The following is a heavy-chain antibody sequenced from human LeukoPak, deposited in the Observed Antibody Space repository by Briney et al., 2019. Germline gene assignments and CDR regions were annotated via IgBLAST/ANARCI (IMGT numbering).Heavy chain of an antibody. D-gene: IGHD6-13*01. CDR1: GYTFTSYG. CDR2: ISAYNGNT. V-gene: IGHV1-18*01. J-gene: IGHJ6*02. Sequence: ASVKVSCKASGYTFTSYGISWVRQAPGQGLEWMGWISAYNGNTSYAQKLQGRVTMTTDTSTNTAYMELRSLRSDDTAVYYCARLRAAATSGMDVWGQGTTVTVSS. CDR3: ARLRAAATSGMDV.